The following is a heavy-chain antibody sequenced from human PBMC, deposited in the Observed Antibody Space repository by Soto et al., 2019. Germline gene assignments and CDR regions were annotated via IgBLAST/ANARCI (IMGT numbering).Heavy chain of an antibody. D-gene: IGHD2-2*03. Sequence: VQLVQSGAEMKKPGSSVRVSCKASGGSFNGYFITWVRQAPGQGLEWVGRGIPMHGSESHARKFGDRITLTADTLTRKYYLDLRTLRTEDTVVYNCATGISAVGYRRDRCAWGKGNKVSVSS. J-gene: IGHJ6*04. CDR3: ATGISAVGYRRDRCA. CDR1: GGSFNGYF. CDR2: GIPMHGSE. V-gene: IGHV1-69*08.